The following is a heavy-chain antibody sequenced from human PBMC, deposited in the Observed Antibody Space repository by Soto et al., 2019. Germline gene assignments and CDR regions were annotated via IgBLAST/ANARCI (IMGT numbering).Heavy chain of an antibody. CDR1: GFTFSSYA. CDR2: ISGSGGST. V-gene: IGHV3-23*01. CDR3: AREAALVGSGSYYNYYYYGMDV. D-gene: IGHD3-10*01. J-gene: IGHJ6*02. Sequence: GGSLRLSCAASGFTFSSYAMSWVRQAPGKGLEWVSAISGSGGSTYYADSVKGRFTISRDNSKNTLYLQMNSLRAEDTAVYYCAREAALVGSGSYYNYYYYGMDVWGQGTTVTVSS.